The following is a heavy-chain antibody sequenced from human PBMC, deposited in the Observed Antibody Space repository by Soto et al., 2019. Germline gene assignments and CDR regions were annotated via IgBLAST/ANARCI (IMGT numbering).Heavy chain of an antibody. CDR3: GRHLDSSIFDY. Sequence: ESLKLSCQGSGYSSTSYRIGWVRQMTGKCLEWMGFIYPGDSVTRYSPSFQGQVTISADKSISTAYLQWSSLKASDTAMYYCGRHLDSSIFDYWGQGTLVTVSS. CDR1: GYSSTSYR. V-gene: IGHV5-51*01. CDR2: IYPGDSVT. J-gene: IGHJ4*02. D-gene: IGHD6-13*01.